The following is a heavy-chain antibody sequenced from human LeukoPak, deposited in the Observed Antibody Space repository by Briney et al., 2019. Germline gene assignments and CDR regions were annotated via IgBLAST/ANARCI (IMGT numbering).Heavy chain of an antibody. CDR3: AKGEYYYDSSGYYFDY. D-gene: IGHD3-22*01. J-gene: IGHJ4*02. Sequence: ASVKVSCKASGYTFTSYYMHWVRQAPGQGLEWMGIINPSGGSTSYAQKFQGRVTMTRDMSTSTVYMELNSLRAEDTAVYYCAKGEYYYDSSGYYFDYWGQGTLVTVSS. CDR2: INPSGGST. V-gene: IGHV1-46*01. CDR1: GYTFTSYY.